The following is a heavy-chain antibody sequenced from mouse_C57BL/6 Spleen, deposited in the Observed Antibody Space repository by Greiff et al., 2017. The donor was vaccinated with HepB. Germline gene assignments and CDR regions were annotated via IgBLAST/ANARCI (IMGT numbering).Heavy chain of an antibody. J-gene: IGHJ3*01. CDR1: GYTFTSYW. CDR3: TRGDIYYGNYGFAY. Sequence: EVQLQQSGTVPARPGASVKMSCKTSGYTFTSYWMHWVKQRPGQGLEWIGAIYPGNSDTSYNQKFKGKAKLTAVTSASTAYMELSSLTNEDSAVYYCTRGDIYYGNYGFAYWGQGALVTVAA. V-gene: IGHV1-5*01. CDR2: IYPGNSDT. D-gene: IGHD2-1*01.